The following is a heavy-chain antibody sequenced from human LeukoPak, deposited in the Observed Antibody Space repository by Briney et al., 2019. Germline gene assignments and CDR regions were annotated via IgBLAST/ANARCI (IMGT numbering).Heavy chain of an antibody. CDR2: IYYSGST. V-gene: IGHV4-59*01. CDR1: GGSISSYY. Sequence: PSETLSLTCTVSGGSISSYYWSWIRQPPGKGLEWIGYIYYSGSTNYNPALKSRVTISVDTSKNQFSLKLSSVTAADTAVYYCARDTNWFDPWGQGTLVTVSS. J-gene: IGHJ5*02. CDR3: ARDTNWFDP.